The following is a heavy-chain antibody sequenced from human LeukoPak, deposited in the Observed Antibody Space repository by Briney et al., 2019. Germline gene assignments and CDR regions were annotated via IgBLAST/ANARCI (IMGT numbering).Heavy chain of an antibody. D-gene: IGHD4-11*01. J-gene: IGHJ4*02. Sequence: GASVKVSCKASGYTFTCYYMHWVRQAPGQGLEWMGWINPNSGGTNYAQKFQGRVTMTRDTSISTAYMELSRLRSDDTAVYYCARESELGLQQTAGNFDYWGQGTLVTVSS. V-gene: IGHV1-2*02. CDR3: ARESELGLQQTAGNFDY. CDR1: GYTFTCYY. CDR2: INPNSGGT.